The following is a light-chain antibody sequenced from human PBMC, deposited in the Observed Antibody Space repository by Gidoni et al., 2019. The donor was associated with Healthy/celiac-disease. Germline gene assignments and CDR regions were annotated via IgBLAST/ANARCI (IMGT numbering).Light chain of an antibody. Sequence: SVLTQPPSASGTPGQRVTISCSGSSSNIGSNYVYWYQQRPGTAPKLLIYRNNQRPSGVPERFSGSKSGTSASLAISGLRSEDEADYYCAAWDDSLSGPVFGGGTKLTVL. J-gene: IGLJ3*02. CDR1: SSNIGSNY. CDR2: RNN. CDR3: AAWDDSLSGPV. V-gene: IGLV1-47*01.